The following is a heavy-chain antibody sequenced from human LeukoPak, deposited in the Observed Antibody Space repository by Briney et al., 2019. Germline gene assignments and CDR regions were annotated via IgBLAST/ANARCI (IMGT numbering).Heavy chain of an antibody. D-gene: IGHD3-10*01. CDR1: GGTFSSYA. CDR2: IIPIFGTA. J-gene: IGHJ4*02. Sequence: ASVKVSCKASGGTFSSYAISWVRQAPGQGLEWMGGIIPIFGTANYAQKFQGRVTITADESTSTAYMELSSLRSEDTAVYYCARDGEIAPSFDYWGQGTLVTVSS. CDR3: ARDGEIAPSFDY. V-gene: IGHV1-69*13.